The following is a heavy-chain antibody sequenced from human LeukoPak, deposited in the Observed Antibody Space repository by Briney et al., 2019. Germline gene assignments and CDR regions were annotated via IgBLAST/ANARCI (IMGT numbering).Heavy chain of an antibody. Sequence: GESLKISCTGSGYFFTNYWIAWVRQMPGKGLEWMGTIFPGDSDTRYSPSFQGQVTISADRSSTYVQWNSLKASDTAMYYCARPSDMSGTTLFRYLDLWGRGTLVTVSS. CDR3: ARPSDMSGTTLFRYLDL. D-gene: IGHD1-7*01. CDR1: GYFFTNYW. V-gene: IGHV5-51*01. J-gene: IGHJ2*01. CDR2: IFPGDSDT.